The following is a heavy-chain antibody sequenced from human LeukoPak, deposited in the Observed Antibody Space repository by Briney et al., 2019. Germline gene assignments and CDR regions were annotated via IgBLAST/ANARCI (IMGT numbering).Heavy chain of an antibody. J-gene: IGHJ4*02. Sequence: SETLSLTCAVYGGSFSGYYWSWIRQPPGKGLEWIGEINHSGSTNYNPSLKSRVTISVDTSKNQFSLKLSSVTAADTAVYYCARVCGVRGRGGADPYFDYWGQGTLVTVSS. CDR1: GGSFSGYY. CDR2: INHSGST. CDR3: ARVCGVRGRGGADPYFDY. V-gene: IGHV4-34*01. D-gene: IGHD3-10*01.